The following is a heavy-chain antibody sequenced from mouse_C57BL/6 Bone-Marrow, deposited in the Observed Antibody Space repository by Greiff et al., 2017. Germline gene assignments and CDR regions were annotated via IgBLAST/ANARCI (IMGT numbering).Heavy chain of an antibody. V-gene: IGHV1-69*01. CDR2: IDPSDSYT. CDR3: ARHWHYFDY. CDR1: GYTFTSYW. J-gene: IGHJ2*01. Sequence: VQLQQPGAELVMPGASVKLSCKASGYTFTSYWMHWVKQRPGQGLEWIGEIDPSDSYTNYNQKFKGKSTLTVDKSSSTAYMQLSSLTSEDSAVYCCARHWHYFDYWGQGTTLTVSS. D-gene: IGHD4-1*01.